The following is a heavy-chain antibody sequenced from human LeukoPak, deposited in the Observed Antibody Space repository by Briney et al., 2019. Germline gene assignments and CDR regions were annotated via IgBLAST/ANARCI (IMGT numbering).Heavy chain of an antibody. CDR2: ISAHNGDT. J-gene: IGHJ4*02. Sequence: ASVKVSCKASGYTFTSYGISWVRQAPGQGLEWMGWISAHNGDTNYAQQLQGRVTMTTDTSTSTAYMELRSLRSDDTAVYYCAREYTVTSPWKYWGQGTLVTVSS. V-gene: IGHV1-18*01. CDR1: GYTFTSYG. CDR3: AREYTVTSPWKY. D-gene: IGHD4-17*01.